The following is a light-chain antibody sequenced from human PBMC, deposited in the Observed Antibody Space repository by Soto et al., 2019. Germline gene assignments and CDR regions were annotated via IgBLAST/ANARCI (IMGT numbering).Light chain of an antibody. CDR2: DAS. CDR1: QSISSW. Sequence: DIQMTQSPSTLSASVGDRVTNTCRASQSISSWLAWYQQKPGKAPKLLIYDASNLLSGVPSRFSGSASGTEFTLTISSLQPDDFATYYCQRYNSYPETFGQGTKVDIK. V-gene: IGKV1-5*01. CDR3: QRYNSYPET. J-gene: IGKJ1*01.